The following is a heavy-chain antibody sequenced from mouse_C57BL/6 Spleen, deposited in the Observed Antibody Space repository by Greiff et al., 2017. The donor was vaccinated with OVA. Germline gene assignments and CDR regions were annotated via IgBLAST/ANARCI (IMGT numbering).Heavy chain of an antibody. CDR3: ASYDYDVFAY. CDR2: IWSGGST. J-gene: IGHJ3*01. V-gene: IGHV2-2*01. CDR1: GFSLTSYG. Sequence: QVQLQQSGPGLVQPSQSLSITCTVSGFSLTSYGVHWVRQSPGKGLEWLGVIWSGGSTDYNAAFISRLSISKDNSKSQVFFKMNSLQADDTAIYYCASYDYDVFAYWGQGTLVTVSA. D-gene: IGHD2-4*01.